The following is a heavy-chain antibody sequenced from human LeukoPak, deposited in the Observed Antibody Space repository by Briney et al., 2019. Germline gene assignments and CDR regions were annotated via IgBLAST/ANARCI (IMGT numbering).Heavy chain of an antibody. CDR3: AREPPITMVRGVIIPSYLFDY. D-gene: IGHD3-10*01. J-gene: IGHJ4*02. V-gene: IGHV3-7*01. CDR2: IKQDGSEK. CDR1: GFTFSSYW. Sequence: PGGSLRLSCAASGFTFSSYWMSWVRQAPGKGLEWVANIKQDGSEKYYVDSVKGRFTISRDNAKNSLYLQMNSLRAEDTAVYYCAREPPITMVRGVIIPSYLFDYWDQGTLVTVSS.